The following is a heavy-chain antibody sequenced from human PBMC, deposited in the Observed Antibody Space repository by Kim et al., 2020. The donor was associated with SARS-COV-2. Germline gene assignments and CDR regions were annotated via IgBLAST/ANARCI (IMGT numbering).Heavy chain of an antibody. CDR2: ISYDGSNK. CDR1: GFTFSSYG. J-gene: IGHJ5*01. Sequence: GGSLRLSCAASGFTFSSYGMHWVRQAPGKGLEWVAVISYDGSNKYYADSVKGRFTISRDNSKNTLYLQMNSLRAEDTAVYYCAKPGLLWFGELFIRNWF. D-gene: IGHD3-10*01. V-gene: IGHV3-30*18. CDR3: AKPGLLWFGELFIRNWF.